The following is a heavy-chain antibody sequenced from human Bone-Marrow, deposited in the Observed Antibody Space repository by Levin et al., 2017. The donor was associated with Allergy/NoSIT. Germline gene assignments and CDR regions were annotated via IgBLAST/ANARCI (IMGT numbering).Heavy chain of an antibody. Sequence: PGGSLRLSCAASGFTFSSYGMHWVRQAPGKGLEWVAVISYDGSNKYYADSVKGRFTISRDNSKNTLYLQMNSLRAEDTAVYYCAKAYYYGSGRKAYYFDYWGQGTLVTVSS. CDR1: GFTFSSYG. D-gene: IGHD3-10*01. CDR3: AKAYYYGSGRKAYYFDY. CDR2: ISYDGSNK. V-gene: IGHV3-30*18. J-gene: IGHJ4*02.